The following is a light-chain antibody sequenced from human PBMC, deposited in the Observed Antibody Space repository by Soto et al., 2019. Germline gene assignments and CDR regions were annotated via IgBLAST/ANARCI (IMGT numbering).Light chain of an antibody. CDR2: RAS. CDR3: QHYSDCPLT. J-gene: IGKJ4*01. V-gene: IGKV1-5*03. CDR1: QSLSDW. Sequence: DIQMTQSPSTLSASVGDRVTITCRASQSLSDWLAWYQQKPGTAPKLLIYRASSLEDGVQSRFSGFGSGTAFTRTIGSLQTGDFATYYCQHYSDCPLTFGGGTKVEIK.